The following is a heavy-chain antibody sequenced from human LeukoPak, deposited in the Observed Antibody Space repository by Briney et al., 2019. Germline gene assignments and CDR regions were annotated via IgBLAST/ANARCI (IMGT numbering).Heavy chain of an antibody. Sequence: GASVKVSCKASGYTFSSYGISWVRQGPGQGLEWMGWISAYNGNTNYAQKLQGRVTMTTDTSTTTAYMELRSLRSDDTAVYYCARTSIAARDSEFDPWGQGTLVTVSS. CDR2: ISAYNGNT. D-gene: IGHD6-6*01. CDR3: ARTSIAARDSEFDP. V-gene: IGHV1-18*01. J-gene: IGHJ5*02. CDR1: GYTFSSYG.